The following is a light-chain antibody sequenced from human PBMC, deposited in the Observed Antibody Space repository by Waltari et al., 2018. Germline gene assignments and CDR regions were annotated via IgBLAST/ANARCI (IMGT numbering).Light chain of an antibody. J-gene: IGKJ4*01. CDR1: QTITGSW. CDR2: GAS. Sequence: EIVLTQSPGTLSVSPGERVTVSCRASQTITGSWLTWYHQKPVQAPRLLIYGASNRAHGIPDRFSGSGSGTDFTLTISRLEPEDSAVYYCQQYDGSVVTFGGGTKVEIK. CDR3: QQYDGSVVT. V-gene: IGKV3-20*01.